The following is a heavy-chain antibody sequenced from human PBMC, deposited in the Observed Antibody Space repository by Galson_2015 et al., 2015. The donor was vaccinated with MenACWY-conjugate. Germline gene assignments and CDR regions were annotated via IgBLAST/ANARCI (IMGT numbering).Heavy chain of an antibody. CDR3: TLGEGGGYFDY. D-gene: IGHD2-15*01. CDR1: GFTFSSYW. J-gene: IGHJ4*02. V-gene: IGHV3-7*03. CDR2: IKQDGSEK. Sequence: SLRLSCAASGFTFSSYWMSWVRQAPGKGLEWVANIKQDGSEKYYVDSVKGRFTISRDNSKNTLYLQMNSLRAEDTAVYYCTLGEGGGYFDYWGQGTLVTVSS.